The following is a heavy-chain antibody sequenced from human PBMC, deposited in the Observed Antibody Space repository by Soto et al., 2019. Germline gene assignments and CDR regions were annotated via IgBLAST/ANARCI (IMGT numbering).Heavy chain of an antibody. CDR2: IMYSGYS. CDR3: ARHGFGPLHGLVDV. V-gene: IGHV4-59*08. D-gene: IGHD3-10*01. Sequence: QVQLQESGPGLVKPSETLSLTCTVSGDSLTNYYCSWFRQPPGKGLEWIGYIMYSGYSAYNLSLKGRDAMAMETSKTQFSLILDSVTATDTAVYYCARHGFGPLHGLVDVCGQGTTVIVSS. J-gene: IGHJ6*02. CDR1: GDSLTNYY.